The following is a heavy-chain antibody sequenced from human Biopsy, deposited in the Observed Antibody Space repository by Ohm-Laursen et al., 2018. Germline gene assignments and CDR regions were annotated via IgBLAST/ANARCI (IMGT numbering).Heavy chain of an antibody. J-gene: IGHJ4*02. CDR3: ATLTEDYGASPDS. Sequence: SVKVSCNASGGSFSDYGLSWVRQAPGRGLEWMGRVIPISNTANYAQNFQDRLAITADRSTNTAYMELNSLRSEDTAVYFCATLTEDYGASPDSWGQGTLVVVSS. D-gene: IGHD4-17*01. V-gene: IGHV1-69*06. CDR1: GGSFSDYG. CDR2: VIPISNTA.